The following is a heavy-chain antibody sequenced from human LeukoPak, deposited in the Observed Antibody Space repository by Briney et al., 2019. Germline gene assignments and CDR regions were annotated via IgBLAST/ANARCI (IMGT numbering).Heavy chain of an antibody. Sequence: GGSLRLSCAASGFTFSSYAMHWVRQAPGKGLEYVSAISSNGCSTYYANSVKGRFTISRDNSKNTLCLQMGSLRAEDMAVYYCAVKDVNYGDYLRGLLHWGQGTLVTVSS. CDR1: GFTFSSYA. V-gene: IGHV3-64*01. CDR3: AVKDVNYGDYLRGLLH. D-gene: IGHD4-17*01. J-gene: IGHJ4*02. CDR2: ISSNGCST.